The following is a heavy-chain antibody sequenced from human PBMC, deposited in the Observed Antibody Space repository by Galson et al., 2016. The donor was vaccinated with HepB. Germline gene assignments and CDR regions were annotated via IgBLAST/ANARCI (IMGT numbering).Heavy chain of an antibody. CDR1: GFTADSSY. V-gene: IGHV3-53*05. Sequence: SLRLSCAVSGFTADSSYMTWVRQAPGKGLEWVSSIVGRGGATYYADSVKGRFTISRDNSKNTLSLQMNSLRAEDTAVYYCAKDTYYYGSGTYHGDYWGQGTLVTVSS. J-gene: IGHJ4*02. CDR3: AKDTYYYGSGTYHGDY. D-gene: IGHD3-10*01. CDR2: IVGRGGAT.